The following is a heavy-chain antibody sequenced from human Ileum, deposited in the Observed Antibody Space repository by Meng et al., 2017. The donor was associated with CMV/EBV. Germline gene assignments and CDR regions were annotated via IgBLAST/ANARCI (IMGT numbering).Heavy chain of an antibody. Sequence: QAEQDGSGPGLVKPSETLSLTCTVSGGSVNNYSWSLIRQSAGKGLEWIGRFYSSATYNYHPSLDSRVTMSLDTYKNQFSLNLRSVTAADTATYYCARGPGASTREGFDYWGLGTLVTVSS. J-gene: IGHJ4*02. CDR1: GGSVNNYS. CDR2: FYSSATY. CDR3: ARGPGASTREGFDY. V-gene: IGHV4-4*07. D-gene: IGHD1-26*01.